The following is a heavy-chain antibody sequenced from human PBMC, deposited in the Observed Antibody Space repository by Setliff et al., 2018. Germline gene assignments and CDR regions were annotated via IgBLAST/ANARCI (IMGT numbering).Heavy chain of an antibody. Sequence: ASVKVSCKASGGTFSSYAISWVRQAPGQGLEWMGWISAYNGNTNYAQRFQGRVTMTRNTSISTAYMDLSSLRFEDTAVYYCARAQSWSGGPYYFDNWGQGTLVTVSS. CDR1: GGTFSSYA. V-gene: IGHV1-8*02. CDR3: ARAQSWSGGPYYFDN. CDR2: ISAYNGNT. D-gene: IGHD3-3*01. J-gene: IGHJ4*02.